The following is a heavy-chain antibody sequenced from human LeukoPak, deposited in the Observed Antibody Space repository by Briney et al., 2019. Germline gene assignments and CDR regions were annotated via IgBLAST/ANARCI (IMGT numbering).Heavy chain of an antibody. CDR3: ARCPLRSIAVAGTFDY. V-gene: IGHV1-18*01. CDR1: GYTFTSYG. Sequence: ASVKVSCKASGYTFTSYGISWVRQAPGQGLEWMGWISAYNGNTNYAQKLQGRVTMTTDTSTSTAYMELRSLRSEDTAVYYCARCPLRSIAVAGTFDYWGQGTLVTVSS. CDR2: ISAYNGNT. D-gene: IGHD6-19*01. J-gene: IGHJ4*02.